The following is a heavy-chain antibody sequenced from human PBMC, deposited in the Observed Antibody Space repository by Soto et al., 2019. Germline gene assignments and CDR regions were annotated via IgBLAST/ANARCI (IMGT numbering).Heavy chain of an antibody. CDR2: INHSGST. J-gene: IGHJ4*02. Sequence: QVQLQQWGAGLLKPSETLSLTCAVYGGSFSGYYWSWIRQPPGKGLEWIGEINHSGSTNYNPSLKSRVTISVDTSKNQFYLKLSSVTAADTAVYYCARGEGGHRKFDYWGQGTLVTVSS. V-gene: IGHV4-34*01. CDR1: GGSFSGYY. D-gene: IGHD2-15*01. CDR3: ARGEGGHRKFDY.